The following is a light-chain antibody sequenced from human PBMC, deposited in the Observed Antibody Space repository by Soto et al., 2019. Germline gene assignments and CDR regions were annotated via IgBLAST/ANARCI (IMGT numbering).Light chain of an antibody. J-gene: IGLJ2*01. CDR1: SRDVGSYNL. CDR2: DGS. Sequence: QSALTQPASVSGSPGQSITISCTGTSRDVGSYNLVSWYQQHPGKAPKLIIYDGSKRPSGVSDRFSGNKSDNTASLTISWLQAEDEAAYYCCSYAGISAVMVFGGGTKLTVL. CDR3: CSYAGISAVMV. V-gene: IGLV2-23*01.